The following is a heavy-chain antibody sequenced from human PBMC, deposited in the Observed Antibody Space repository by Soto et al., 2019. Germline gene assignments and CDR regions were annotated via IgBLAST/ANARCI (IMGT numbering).Heavy chain of an antibody. D-gene: IGHD3-10*02. Sequence: PGGSLRLTCTASGVSISDHYMSWIRQAPGKGLEWVSYSSNSGTFTKYADSVKGRFSISRDNAKNSLYLEINSLRGEDTAIYYCARSGDNYNVLDYWGQGPPVTVSS. J-gene: IGHJ4*02. V-gene: IGHV3-11*03. CDR3: ARSGDNYNVLDY. CDR2: SSNSGTFT. CDR1: GVSISDHY.